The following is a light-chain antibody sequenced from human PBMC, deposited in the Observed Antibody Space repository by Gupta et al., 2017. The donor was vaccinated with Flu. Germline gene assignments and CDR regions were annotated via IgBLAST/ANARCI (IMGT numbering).Light chain of an antibody. CDR3: QQYNDWPRT. CDR1: QSVSSN. Sequence: EIVMTQSPVTLSVSPGERATLSGRASQSVSSNLAWYQQKPGQAPRLLIYGASTRATGIPARFSGSGSGTEFTLTISSLQSEDLAFYYCQQYNDWPRTFGLGTKVEIK. V-gene: IGKV3-15*01. CDR2: GAS. J-gene: IGKJ1*01.